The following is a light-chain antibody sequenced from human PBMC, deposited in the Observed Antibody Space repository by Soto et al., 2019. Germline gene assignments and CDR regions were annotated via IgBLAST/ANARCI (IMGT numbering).Light chain of an antibody. CDR2: GAS. V-gene: IGKV3-15*01. CDR1: QSINRY. CDR3: HQYDDGPYT. J-gene: IGKJ2*01. Sequence: EIVMTQSPASLSVSPRETATLSCRASQSINRYLAWYQHKPGQTPRLLIYGASTRATTIPVRFSGSGSGTEFTLTISSLQSEDFAVYYCHQYDDGPYTFGQGTKVDIK.